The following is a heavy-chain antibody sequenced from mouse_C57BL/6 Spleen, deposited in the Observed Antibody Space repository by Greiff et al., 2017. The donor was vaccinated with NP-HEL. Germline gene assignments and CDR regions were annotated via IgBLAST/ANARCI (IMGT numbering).Heavy chain of an antibody. J-gene: IGHJ2*01. CDR3: TTADTTVVAPY. CDR2: IDPEDGDT. CDR1: GFNIKDYY. V-gene: IGHV14-1*01. D-gene: IGHD1-1*01. Sequence: EVQLQQSGAELVRPGASVKLSCTASGFNIKDYYMHWVKQRPEQGLEWIGRIDPEDGDTEYAPKFQGKATMTADTSSNTADLQLSSLTSEDTAVYYCTTADTTVVAPYWGQGTTLTVAS.